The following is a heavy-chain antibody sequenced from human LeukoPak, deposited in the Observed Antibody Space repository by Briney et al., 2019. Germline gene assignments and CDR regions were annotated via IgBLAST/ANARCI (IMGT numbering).Heavy chain of an antibody. J-gene: IGHJ3*01. D-gene: IGHD3-16*02. CDR3: AVVIIVSVTSV. Sequence: GGSLRLSCAASGFTLSIHDMSTVRQAPGKGLEWVSYISSGGSTVYYADSVKGRFTISRDNAKNSLYLQKNSLRAEDPAVYYCAVVIIVSVTSVWGQGTMVTVSS. CDR1: GFTLSIHD. CDR2: ISSGGSTV. V-gene: IGHV3-48*03.